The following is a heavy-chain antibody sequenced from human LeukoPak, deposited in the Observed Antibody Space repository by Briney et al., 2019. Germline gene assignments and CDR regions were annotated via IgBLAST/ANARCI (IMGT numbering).Heavy chain of an antibody. J-gene: IGHJ6*03. CDR3: ASEVRNYYYMDV. V-gene: IGHV3-66*02. CDR2: IYSGGST. Sequence: PGGSLRLSCAASGFTVSSNYMSWVRQAPGKGLEWVSVIYSGGSTYYADSVKGRFTISRDNSKNTLYLQMNSLRAEDTAVYYCASEVRNYYYMDVWGKGTTVTVYS. CDR1: GFTVSSNY. D-gene: IGHD4-23*01.